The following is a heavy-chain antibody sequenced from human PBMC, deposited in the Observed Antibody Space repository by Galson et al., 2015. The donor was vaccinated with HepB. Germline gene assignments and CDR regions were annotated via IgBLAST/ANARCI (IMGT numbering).Heavy chain of an antibody. J-gene: IGHJ6*02. Sequence: SLRLSCAASGFTFSSYGMHWVRQAPGKGLEWVAVIWYDGSNKYYADSVKGRFTISRDNSKNTLYLQMNSLRAEDTAVYYCARAPVIVGAISGGMDVWGQGTTVTVSS. D-gene: IGHD1-26*01. CDR2: IWYDGSNK. CDR1: GFTFSSYG. V-gene: IGHV3-33*01. CDR3: ARAPVIVGAISGGMDV.